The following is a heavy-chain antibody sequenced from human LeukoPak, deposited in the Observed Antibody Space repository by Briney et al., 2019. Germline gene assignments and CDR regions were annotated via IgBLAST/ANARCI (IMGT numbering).Heavy chain of an antibody. J-gene: IGHJ4*02. CDR3: AKDRQQLVLFPLDY. D-gene: IGHD6-13*01. V-gene: IGHV3-9*01. CDR1: GFTFDDYA. Sequence: GGSLRLSCAASGFTFDDYAMRWVRQAPGKGLEWVSGISWNSGSIGYADSVKGRFTISRDNAKNSLYLQMNSLRAEDTALYYCAKDRQQLVLFPLDYWGQGTLVTVSS. CDR2: ISWNSGSI.